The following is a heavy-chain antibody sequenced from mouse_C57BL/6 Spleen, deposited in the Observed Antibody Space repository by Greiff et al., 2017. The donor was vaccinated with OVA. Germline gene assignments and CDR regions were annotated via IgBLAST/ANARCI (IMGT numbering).Heavy chain of an antibody. CDR2: IYPGSGNT. Sequence: VQLQQSGAELVRPGASVKLSCKASGYTFTDYYINWVKQRPGQGLEWIARIYPGSGNTYYNEKFKGEATLTAEKSSSTAYMQLSSLTSEDSAVYFCARSGDSSGYFDYWGQGTTLTVSS. CDR3: ARSGDSSGYFDY. V-gene: IGHV1-76*01. D-gene: IGHD3-2*02. CDR1: GYTFTDYY. J-gene: IGHJ2*01.